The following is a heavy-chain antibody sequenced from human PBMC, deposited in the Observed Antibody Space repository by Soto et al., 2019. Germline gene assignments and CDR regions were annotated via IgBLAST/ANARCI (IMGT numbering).Heavy chain of an antibody. V-gene: IGHV4-61*01. D-gene: IGHD3-3*01. CDR3: ARAGGYHFWSGLYDY. CDR2: IYYSGST. CDR1: GVSVSSGSYY. J-gene: IGHJ4*02. Sequence: SDTLSLTCTVSGVSVSSGSYYWSWIRQPPGKGLEWIGYIYYSGSTNYNPSLKSRVTISVDTSKNQFSLKLSSVTAADTAVYYCARAGGYHFWSGLYDYWGQGTLVT.